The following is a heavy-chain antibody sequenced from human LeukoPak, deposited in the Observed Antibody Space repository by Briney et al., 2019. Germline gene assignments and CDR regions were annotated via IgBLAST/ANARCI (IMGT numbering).Heavy chain of an antibody. J-gene: IGHJ3*02. CDR2: ISGSGGST. CDR1: GFTFSSYA. CDR3: ARDRPTPYYYDTRDAFDI. Sequence: GGSLRLSCAASGFTFSSYAMSWVRQAPGKGLEWVSAISGSGGSTYYADSVKGRFTISRDNSKNTLYLQMNSLRAEDTAVYYCARDRPTPYYYDTRDAFDIWGQGTMVTVSS. V-gene: IGHV3-23*01. D-gene: IGHD3-22*01.